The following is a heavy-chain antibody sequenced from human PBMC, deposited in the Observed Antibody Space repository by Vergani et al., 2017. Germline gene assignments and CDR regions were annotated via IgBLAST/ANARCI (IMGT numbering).Heavy chain of an antibody. CDR3: AGDQDYYCSWSYYRPYYYYGMDV. CDR1: GFTFSDYY. V-gene: IGHV3-11*01. J-gene: IGHJ6*02. Sequence: QVQLVESGGGLVKPGGSLRLSCAASGFTFSDYYMSWIRKAPGKGLEWVSYISSSGSTIYYADSVKGRFTISRDNAKNSLYRQKNSQRAEDTAVYYCAGDQDYYCSWSYYRPYYYYGMDVWGQGTTVTVSS. CDR2: ISSSGSTI. D-gene: IGHD3-10*01.